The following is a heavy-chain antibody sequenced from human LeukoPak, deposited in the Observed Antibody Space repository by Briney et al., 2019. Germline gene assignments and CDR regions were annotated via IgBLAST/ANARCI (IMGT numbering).Heavy chain of an antibody. D-gene: IGHD4-17*01. J-gene: IGHJ3*02. Sequence: PGGSLRLSCSASGXTFSSYAMHWVRQAPGKGLEYVSGISTSGGTTYYADSVKGRFTISRDNSKNTLYLQVSSLRAEDTAVYYCVKDLSAGYGDPRGAYDIWGQGTMVAVAS. CDR1: GXTFSSYA. V-gene: IGHV3-64D*06. CDR2: ISTSGGTT. CDR3: VKDLSAGYGDPRGAYDI.